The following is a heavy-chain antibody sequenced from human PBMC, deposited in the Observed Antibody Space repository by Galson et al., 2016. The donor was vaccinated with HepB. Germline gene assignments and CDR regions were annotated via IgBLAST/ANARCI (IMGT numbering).Heavy chain of an antibody. CDR3: ARDRDYDTSGYYGMDY. V-gene: IGHV3-33*01. CDR1: GFTFSGYG. J-gene: IGHJ4*02. Sequence: SLRLSCAASGFTFSGYGMHWVRQPPGKGLEWVAVIWYDGSNKYYGDSVKGRFTISRDNTKNTVYLQMNSLRAEDTAVYYCARDRDYDTSGYYGMDYWGQGTLVTVSS. D-gene: IGHD3-22*01. CDR2: IWYDGSNK.